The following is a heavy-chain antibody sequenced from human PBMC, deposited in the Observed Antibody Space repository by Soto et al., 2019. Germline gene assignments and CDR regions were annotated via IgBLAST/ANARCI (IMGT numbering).Heavy chain of an antibody. J-gene: IGHJ6*02. D-gene: IGHD2-2*01. CDR1: GYSFTSYW. CDR3: ARLEGSSTSWGGYYYYGMDV. V-gene: IGHV5-51*01. CDR2: IYPGDSDT. Sequence: GESLKISCKGSGYSFTSYWIGWVRQMPGKGLEWMGIIYPGDSDTRYSPSFQGQVTISADKSISTAYLQWSSLKASDTAMYYCARLEGSSTSWGGYYYYGMDVWGQGTTVTVSS.